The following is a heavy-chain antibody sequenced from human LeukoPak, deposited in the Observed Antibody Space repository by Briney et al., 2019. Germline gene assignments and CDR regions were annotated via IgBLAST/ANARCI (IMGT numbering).Heavy chain of an antibody. D-gene: IGHD1-7*01. V-gene: IGHV4-4*09. Sequence: SETLSLTCTVSGGSISSYYWSWIRQPPGKGLEWIGYIYTSGSTNYNPSLKSRVTISVDTSKNQFSLKLSSVTAADTAVYYCARHALVTGTTIWFDPWGQGTLVTVSS. CDR3: ARHALVTGTTIWFDP. J-gene: IGHJ5*02. CDR2: IYTSGST. CDR1: GGSISSYY.